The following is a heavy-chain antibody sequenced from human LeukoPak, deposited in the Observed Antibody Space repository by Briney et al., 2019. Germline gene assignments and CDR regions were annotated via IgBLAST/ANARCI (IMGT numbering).Heavy chain of an antibody. V-gene: IGHV3-23*01. CDR3: AKWFGNPPCFDY. J-gene: IGHJ4*02. CDR1: GFTFSSYA. D-gene: IGHD3-10*01. Sequence: GGSLRLSCAASGFTFSSYAMSWVRQAPGKGLEGVSAISGSGGSTYYADSVKGRFTISRDNSKNTLYLQMNSLRAEDTAVYYCAKWFGNPPCFDYWGQGTLVTVSS. CDR2: ISGSGGST.